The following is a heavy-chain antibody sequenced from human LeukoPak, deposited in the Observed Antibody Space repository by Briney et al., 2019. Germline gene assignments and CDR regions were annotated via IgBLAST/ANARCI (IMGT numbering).Heavy chain of an antibody. CDR2: VYYSGSN. CDR3: ARAYGDYQLDY. J-gene: IGHJ4*02. D-gene: IGHD4-17*01. CDR1: GGSISSYD. V-gene: IGHV4-59*08. Sequence: PSETLSLTCTVSGGSISSYDWSWIRQPPGKGLEWMGYVYYSGSNNYNPSLKFRVTISVDTSKNQFSLKLTSVTAADTAVYYCARAYGDYQLDYWGQGTLVTVSS.